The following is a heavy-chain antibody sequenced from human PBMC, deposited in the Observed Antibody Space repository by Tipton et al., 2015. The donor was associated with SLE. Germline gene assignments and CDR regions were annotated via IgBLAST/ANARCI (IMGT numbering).Heavy chain of an antibody. CDR2: IYYSGST. Sequence: TLSLTCTVSGGSISGSSYYWDWIRQPPGKGLEWIGSIYYSGSTHYNPSLKSRVTISVDTSKNQFSLKVSSVTAADTAVYYCATYYDFWSGHYGMDVWGQGTTVTVSS. V-gene: IGHV4-39*01. CDR3: ATYYDFWSGHYGMDV. J-gene: IGHJ6*02. CDR1: GGSISGSSYY. D-gene: IGHD3-3*01.